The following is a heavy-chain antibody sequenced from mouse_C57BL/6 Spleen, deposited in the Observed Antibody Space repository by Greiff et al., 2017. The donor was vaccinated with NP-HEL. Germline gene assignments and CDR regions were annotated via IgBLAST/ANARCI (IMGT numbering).Heavy chain of an antibody. CDR2: IDPSASYT. CDR3: ALYYYGSSYFAY. J-gene: IGHJ3*01. D-gene: IGHD1-1*01. V-gene: IGHV1-59*01. CDR1: GYTFTSYW. Sequence: QVQLQQPGAELVRPGTSVKLSCKASGYTFTSYWMHWVKQRPGQGLEWIGVIDPSASYTNYNQKFKGKATLTVDTSSSTAYMQLSSLTSEDSAVYYCALYYYGSSYFAYWGQGTLVTVSA.